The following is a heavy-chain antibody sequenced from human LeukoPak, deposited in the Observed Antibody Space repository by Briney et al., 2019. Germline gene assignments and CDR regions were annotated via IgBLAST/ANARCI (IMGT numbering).Heavy chain of an antibody. CDR2: ISGSGGST. Sequence: PGGSLRLSCAASGFTFSSYAMSWVRQAPGKGLEWVSAISGSGGSTYYADSVKGRFTISRDNSKNTLYLQMNSLGAEDTAVYYCAKTMVRGVIGFDYWGQGTLVTVSS. CDR1: GFTFSSYA. CDR3: AKTMVRGVIGFDY. D-gene: IGHD3-10*01. V-gene: IGHV3-23*01. J-gene: IGHJ4*02.